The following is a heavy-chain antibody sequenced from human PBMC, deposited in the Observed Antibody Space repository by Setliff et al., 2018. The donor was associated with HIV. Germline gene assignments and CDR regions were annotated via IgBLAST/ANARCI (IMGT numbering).Heavy chain of an antibody. CDR3: AKSGVRPHPSHDYYYYGMDV. CDR1: GFSFSSYW. V-gene: IGHV3-33*06. D-gene: IGHD1-1*01. Sequence: GGSLRLSCSASGFSFSSYWISWVRQAPGKGLEWVAVIWYDGSNKYYADSVKGRFTISRDNSKNMLYLQMNSLRAEDTAVYYCAKSGVRPHPSHDYYYYGMDVWGQGTTVAVSS. J-gene: IGHJ6*02. CDR2: IWYDGSNK.